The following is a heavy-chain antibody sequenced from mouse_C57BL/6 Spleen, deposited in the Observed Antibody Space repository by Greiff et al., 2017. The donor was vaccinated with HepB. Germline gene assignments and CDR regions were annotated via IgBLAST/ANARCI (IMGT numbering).Heavy chain of an antibody. CDR3: TRSSDGYSYAMDY. CDR1: GYTFTDYE. V-gene: IGHV1-15*01. D-gene: IGHD2-3*01. CDR2: IDPETGGT. Sequence: VQLQESGAELVRPGASVTLSCKASGYTFTDYEMHWVKQTPVHGLEWIGAIDPETGGTAYNQKFKGKAILTADKSSSTAYMELRSLTSEDSAVYYCTRSSDGYSYAMDYWGQGTSVTVSS. J-gene: IGHJ4*01.